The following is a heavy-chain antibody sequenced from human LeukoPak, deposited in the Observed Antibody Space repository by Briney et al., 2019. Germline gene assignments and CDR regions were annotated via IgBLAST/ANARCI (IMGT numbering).Heavy chain of an antibody. V-gene: IGHV3-30*14. CDR1: GFTLSTHV. J-gene: IGHJ2*01. Sequence: PGGSLRLSCAASGFTLSTHVMHWVRQAPGKGLEWVAAVSYAGNNDFYADSVKGRFTISRDNSKNTLYLQMNSLRAEDTAVYYCARDRNWDWYFDLWGRGTLVTVSS. D-gene: IGHD7-27*01. CDR2: VSYAGNND. CDR3: ARDRNWDWYFDL.